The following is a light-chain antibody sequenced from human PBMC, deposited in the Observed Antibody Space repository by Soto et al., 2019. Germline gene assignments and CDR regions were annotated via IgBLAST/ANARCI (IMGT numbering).Light chain of an antibody. CDR3: QQYGSSPPNT. V-gene: IGKV3-20*01. J-gene: IGKJ2*01. CDR1: QSVSSSY. CDR2: AAS. Sequence: EIVLTQSPGTLPLSPGERATLSCRASQSVSSSYLAWYQQKPGQAPRLLIYAASSRATGIPDRFSGSGSGTDFTLTITRLEPEDFAVYYCQQYGSSPPNTFGQGTKLEI.